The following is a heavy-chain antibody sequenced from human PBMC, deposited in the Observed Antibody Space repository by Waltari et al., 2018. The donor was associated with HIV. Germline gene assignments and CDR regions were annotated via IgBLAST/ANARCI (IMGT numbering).Heavy chain of an antibody. V-gene: IGHV4-59*01. D-gene: IGHD1-26*01. CDR3: ARGVGASYFDY. CDR1: GGSISSSY. J-gene: IGHJ4*02. Sequence: QVQLQESGPGLVKPSETLSLTCTVSGGSISSSYWSWIRQPPGKGLEWIGYIYYSGSTNYNPSLKSRVTISVDTSKNQFSLKLSSVTAADTAVYYCARGVGASYFDYWGQGTLVTVSS. CDR2: IYYSGST.